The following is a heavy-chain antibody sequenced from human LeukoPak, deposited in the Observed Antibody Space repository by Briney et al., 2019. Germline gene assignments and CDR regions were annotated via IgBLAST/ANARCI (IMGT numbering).Heavy chain of an antibody. CDR1: GGSVSGYY. J-gene: IGHJ4*02. CDR2: IHYSGST. Sequence: SETLSLTCTVSGGSVSGYYWNWIRQPPGKGLEWLGYIHYSGSTHYNPSLKNRVTISVDTSKNQFSLKLSSVTAADTAVYYCARGTLRGYSYGLFDYWGQGTLVTVSS. D-gene: IGHD5-18*01. CDR3: ARGTLRGYSYGLFDY. V-gene: IGHV4-59*02.